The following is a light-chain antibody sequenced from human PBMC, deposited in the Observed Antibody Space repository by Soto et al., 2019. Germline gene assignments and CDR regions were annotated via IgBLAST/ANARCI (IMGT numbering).Light chain of an antibody. V-gene: IGKV1-5*03. CDR2: KAS. Sequence: DIQMPQSPSTMSGSVGDSFTITCRASQTISSWLAWYQQKPGKAPKLLIYKASTLKSGVPSRFSGSGSGTEFTLSINSLQPDDFATYYCQQYNTDSRIVGQGNKVDIK. CDR3: QQYNTDSRI. J-gene: IGKJ1*01. CDR1: QTISSW.